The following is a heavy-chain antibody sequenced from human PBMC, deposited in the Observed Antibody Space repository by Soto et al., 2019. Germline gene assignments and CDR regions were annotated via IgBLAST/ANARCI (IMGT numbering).Heavy chain of an antibody. Sequence: GGSLRLSWAASGFTLNAYVMHWVRQAPGTGLEWVAVISLHGSNIKYADSVKGRFTISRDNDKNMGYREMNSLRPEDTALYYCAKQGSPVVGDMPYYFDDWVQGTLVTVS. CDR3: AKQGSPVVGDMPYYFDD. J-gene: IGHJ4*02. V-gene: IGHV3-30*18. D-gene: IGHD1-26*01. CDR2: ISLHGSNI. CDR1: GFTLNAYV.